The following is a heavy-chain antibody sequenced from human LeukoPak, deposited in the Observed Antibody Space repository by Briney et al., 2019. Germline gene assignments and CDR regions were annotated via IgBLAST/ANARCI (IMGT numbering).Heavy chain of an antibody. CDR2: IYPGDSDT. V-gene: IGHV5-51*01. Sequence: GESLKISCKGTGYRFISYWIGWVRQMPGKGLEWMGIIYPGDSDTRYSPSFQGQVTISADKSISTAYLQWSSLKASDTAMYYCARPDGSYSADAFDIWGQGTMVTVSS. D-gene: IGHD1-26*01. CDR1: GYRFISYW. J-gene: IGHJ3*02. CDR3: ARPDGSYSADAFDI.